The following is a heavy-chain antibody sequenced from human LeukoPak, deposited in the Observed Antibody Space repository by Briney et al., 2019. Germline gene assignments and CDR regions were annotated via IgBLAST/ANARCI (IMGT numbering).Heavy chain of an antibody. CDR1: GYTFTGYY. V-gene: IGHV1-2*04. CDR2: INPNSGGT. CDR3: ARAQLVGFGGGDAFDI. Sequence: ASVKVSCKASGYTFTGYYMHWVRQAPGQGLECMGWINPNSGGTNYAQKFQGWVTMTRDTANSTAYMELRRLRSDDTAVYYWARAQLVGFGGGDAFDIWGQGTMVTVSS. J-gene: IGHJ3*02. D-gene: IGHD3-10*01.